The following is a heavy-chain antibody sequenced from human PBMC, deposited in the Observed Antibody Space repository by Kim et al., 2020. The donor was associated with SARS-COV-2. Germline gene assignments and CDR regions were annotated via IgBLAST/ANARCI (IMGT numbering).Heavy chain of an antibody. D-gene: IGHD1-26*01. CDR3: ASLPPYSGRHNYYYYGMDV. Sequence: SVKVSCKASGGTFSSYAISWVRQAPGQGLEWMGGIIPIFGTANYAQKFQGRVTITADESTSTAYMELSSLRSEDTAVYYCASLPPYSGRHNYYYYGMDVWGQGTTVTVSS. V-gene: IGHV1-69*13. CDR2: IIPIFGTA. J-gene: IGHJ6*02. CDR1: GGTFSSYA.